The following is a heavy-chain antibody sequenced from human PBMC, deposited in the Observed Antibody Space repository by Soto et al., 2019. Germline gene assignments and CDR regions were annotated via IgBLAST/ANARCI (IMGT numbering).Heavy chain of an antibody. V-gene: IGHV1-2*02. CDR1: GYTFSGHY. Sequence: ASVKVSCKTSGYTFSGHYLHWVRQAPGQGLEWTGWISPISGGTDYAQKFQGRVTMTRDTSISTAYMELSSLTSDDTAVYFCARAAGYSFYNYGMDIWGQGTTVTVSS. J-gene: IGHJ6*02. CDR3: ARAAGYSFYNYGMDI. D-gene: IGHD5-18*01. CDR2: ISPISGGT.